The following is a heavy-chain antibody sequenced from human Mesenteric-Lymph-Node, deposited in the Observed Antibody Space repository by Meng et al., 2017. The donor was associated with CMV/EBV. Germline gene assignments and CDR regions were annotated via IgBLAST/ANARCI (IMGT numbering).Heavy chain of an antibody. Sequence: ASVKVSCKASGFTFSDYHIHWVRQAPGQRLEWMGWINASSGGTNYAQNFQGRVTMTRDTSITTAYMELSSLRSEDTAVYYCARGGPPGYWGQGTLVTVSS. CDR2: INASSGGT. CDR1: GFTFSDYH. CDR3: ARGGPPGY. J-gene: IGHJ4*02. V-gene: IGHV1-2*02.